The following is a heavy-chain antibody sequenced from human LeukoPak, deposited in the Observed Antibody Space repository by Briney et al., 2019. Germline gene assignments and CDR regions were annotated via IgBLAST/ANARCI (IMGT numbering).Heavy chain of an antibody. CDR1: GFTFSSYE. J-gene: IGHJ4*02. CDR3: AKHRGWELFAY. V-gene: IGHV3-48*03. D-gene: IGHD1-26*01. CDR2: ISSSGSTI. Sequence: PGGSLRLSCAASGFTFSSYEMNWVRQAPGKGLEWVSYISSSGSTIYYADSVKGRFTISRDNAKNSLYLQMNSLRAEDTAVYYCAKHRGWELFAYWGQGTLVTVSS.